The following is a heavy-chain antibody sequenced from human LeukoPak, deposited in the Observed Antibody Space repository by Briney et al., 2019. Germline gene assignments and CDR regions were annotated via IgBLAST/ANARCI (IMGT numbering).Heavy chain of an antibody. CDR3: ARVTMVRGVYRPLLLDV. CDR1: GYTLTSYA. V-gene: IGHV7-4-1*02. D-gene: IGHD3-10*01. Sequence: ASVKVSCKASGYTLTSYAMNWVRQAPGQGLEWMGWINTNTGNPAYAQGFTGRFVFSLDTSVSTAYLQISSLKAEDTAVYYCARVTMVRGVYRPLLLDVWGQGTTVTVSS. CDR2: INTNTGNP. J-gene: IGHJ6*02.